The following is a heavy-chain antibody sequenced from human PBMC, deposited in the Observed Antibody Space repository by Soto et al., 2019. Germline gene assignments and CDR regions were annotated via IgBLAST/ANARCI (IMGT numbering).Heavy chain of an antibody. Sequence: PGESLKISCKGSGYSFTSYWIGWVRQMPGKGLEWMGIIYPGDSDTRYSPSFQGQVTISADKSISTAYLQWSGLKASDTAMYYCARHQGYDSSGYYYTPTYYYGMDVWGQGTTVTVSS. CDR1: GYSFTSYW. CDR3: ARHQGYDSSGYYYTPTYYYGMDV. J-gene: IGHJ6*02. CDR2: IYPGDSDT. V-gene: IGHV5-51*01. D-gene: IGHD3-22*01.